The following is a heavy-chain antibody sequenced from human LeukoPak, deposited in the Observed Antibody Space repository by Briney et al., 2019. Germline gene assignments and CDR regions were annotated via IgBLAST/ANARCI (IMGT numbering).Heavy chain of an antibody. CDR3: ARDPNYYYYYYGMDV. D-gene: IGHD2-8*01. V-gene: IGHV3-21*01. Sequence: GGSLRLSCAASGFTFSSYSMNWVRQAPGKGLEWVSSISSSSYIYYADSVKGRFTISRDNAKNSLYLQMNSLRAEDTAVYYCARDPNYYYYYYGMDVWGQGTTVTVSS. CDR1: GFTFSSYS. CDR2: ISSSSYI. J-gene: IGHJ6*02.